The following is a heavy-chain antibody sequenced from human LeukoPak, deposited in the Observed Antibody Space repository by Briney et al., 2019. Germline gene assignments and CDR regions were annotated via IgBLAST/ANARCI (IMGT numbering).Heavy chain of an antibody. J-gene: IGHJ5*02. CDR2: INGSSSDT. Sequence: PGGSLRLSCAASGFTFSDYYMTWIRQAPGRGLEWISYINGSSSDTKYADSVKGRFTISRDNAKNSVYLLMNSLRAEVTAVYYCARRGTTYCTVDSCHPNWFDPWGQGTLVTVSS. CDR3: ARRGTTYCTVDSCHPNWFDP. CDR1: GFTFSDYY. V-gene: IGHV3-11*03. D-gene: IGHD2-15*01.